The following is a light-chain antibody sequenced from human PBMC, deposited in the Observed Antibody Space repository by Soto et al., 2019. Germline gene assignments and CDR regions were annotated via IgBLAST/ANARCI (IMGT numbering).Light chain of an antibody. J-gene: IGKJ3*01. Sequence: EIVITQAPATLSVSPGEIATLSCRASQSIRSNYLAWYQQKPGHAPRLLIHEISTRSPVIPARFSGSGSGTEFTLPISSLQSEDIAVYFCQQYSACPLTFGPGTKVDI. CDR1: QSIRSN. V-gene: IGKV3-15*01. CDR2: EIS. CDR3: QQYSACPLT.